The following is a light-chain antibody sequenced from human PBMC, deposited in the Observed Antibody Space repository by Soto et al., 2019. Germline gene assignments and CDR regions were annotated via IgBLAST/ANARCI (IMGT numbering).Light chain of an antibody. J-gene: IGLJ3*02. CDR2: EVT. CDR1: SSDIGTYNY. CDR3: QSYDNSLSGSGV. Sequence: QSALTQPASVSGSPGQSITISCTGTSSDIGTYNYVSWYQQHPGKAPKLMIYEVTNRPSGVSYRFSGSKSGNTASLTISGLQAEDEADYYCQSYDNSLSGSGVFGGGTKLTVL. V-gene: IGLV2-14*01.